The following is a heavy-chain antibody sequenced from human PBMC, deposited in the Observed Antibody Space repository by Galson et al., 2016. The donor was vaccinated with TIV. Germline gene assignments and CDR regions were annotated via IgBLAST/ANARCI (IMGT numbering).Heavy chain of an antibody. CDR1: GFSLNSDGMC. J-gene: IGHJ2*01. V-gene: IGHV2-70*11. CDR2: IDWDGDK. CDR3: VRTPYGDSFGWYFDL. Sequence: PALVKPTQTLTLTCTFSGFSLNSDGMCVSWIRQPPGKALEWLARIDWDGDKYYSTFLQTRFTISKDTSKNQVVLTMTNMDPVDTATYYCVRTPYGDSFGWYFDLWGRGTLVTVSS. D-gene: IGHD4-17*01.